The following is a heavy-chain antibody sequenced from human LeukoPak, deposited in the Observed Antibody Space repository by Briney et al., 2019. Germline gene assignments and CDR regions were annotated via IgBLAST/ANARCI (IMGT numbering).Heavy chain of an antibody. CDR2: IKQDGSEK. J-gene: IGHJ4*01. D-gene: IGHD6-13*01. CDR3: ARDLSSSWYGLDY. CDR1: GFTFSSYW. V-gene: IGHV3-7*01. Sequence: GGSLRLPCAPSGFTFSSYWISWVRQAPGKGLEWVANIKQDGSEKYYVDTVKGRFTISRDNAKNSMYLQMNSLRAEDTAVYYCARDLSSSWYGLDYWGHGTLVTVSS.